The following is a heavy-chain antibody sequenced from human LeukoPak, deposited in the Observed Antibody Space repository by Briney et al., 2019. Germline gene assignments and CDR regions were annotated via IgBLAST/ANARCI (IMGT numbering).Heavy chain of an antibody. CDR3: AWGAMVVTPFDY. CDR1: GGTFSSYA. CDR2: IIPIFGTA. D-gene: IGHD4-23*01. V-gene: IGHV1-69*05. J-gene: IGHJ4*02. Sequence: GASVKVSCXASGGTFSSYAISWVRQAPGQGLVWMGRIIPIFGTANYAQKFQGRVTITTDESTSTAYMELSSLRSEDTAVYYCAWGAMVVTPFDYWGQGTLVTVSS.